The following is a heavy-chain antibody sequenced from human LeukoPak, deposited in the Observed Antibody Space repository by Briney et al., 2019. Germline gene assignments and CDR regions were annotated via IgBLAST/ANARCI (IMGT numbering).Heavy chain of an antibody. V-gene: IGHV4-39*01. J-gene: IGHJ4*02. CDR3: RVGCGGDCFNFDY. CDR2: IYYSGST. CDR1: GGSISSSSYY. Sequence: PSETLSLTCTVSGGSISSSSYYWGWIRQPPGKGLEWIGSIYYSGSTYYNPSLKSRVTISVDTSKNQFSLKLSSVTAADTAVYYCRVGCGGDCFNFDYWSQGTLVTVSS. D-gene: IGHD2-21*02.